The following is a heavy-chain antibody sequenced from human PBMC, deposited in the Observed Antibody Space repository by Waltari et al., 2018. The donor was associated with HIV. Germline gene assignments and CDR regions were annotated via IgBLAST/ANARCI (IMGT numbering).Heavy chain of an antibody. CDR2: IYSDETTK. J-gene: IGHJ4*02. CDR1: GFIFSRHG. D-gene: IGHD2-21*02. V-gene: IGHV3-30*18. CDR3: AKDQDGGDRSFDY. Sequence: QVHLVESGGGAVQPGGSLRLSCVASGFIFSRHGLTWFRQAPGKGLEWVAVIYSDETTKYYIESVKGRFTISRNNSENTVYLQVNSLRVEDTAVYYCAKDQDGGDRSFDYWGQGTLVTVSS.